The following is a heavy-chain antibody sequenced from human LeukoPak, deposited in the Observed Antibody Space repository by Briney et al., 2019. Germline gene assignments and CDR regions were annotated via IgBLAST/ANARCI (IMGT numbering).Heavy chain of an antibody. CDR3: ARLVQVAHFDY. V-gene: IGHV3-21*04. CDR1: GFSFSSYT. Sequence: GSLRLSCAASGFSFSSYTMSWVRQAPGKGLEWVSSITNRGSHLYYADSVKGRFSVSRDNANNSLYLQMDSLRAEDTAVYYCARLVQVAHFDYWGQGTLVTVSS. CDR2: ITNRGSHL. D-gene: IGHD2-15*01. J-gene: IGHJ4*02.